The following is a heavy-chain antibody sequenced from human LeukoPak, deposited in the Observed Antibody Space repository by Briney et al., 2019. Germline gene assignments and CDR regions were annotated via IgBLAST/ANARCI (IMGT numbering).Heavy chain of an antibody. V-gene: IGHV4-4*07. Sequence: SETLSLTCTVSGGSISSYYWSWIRQPAGKGLEWIGRIYTSGSTNYSPSLKSRVTMSVDTSKNQFSLKLSSVTAADTAVYYCARRFGESKYYYYYYMDVWGKGTTVTISS. CDR3: ARRFGESKYYYYYYMDV. CDR1: GGSISSYY. D-gene: IGHD3-10*01. CDR2: IYTSGST. J-gene: IGHJ6*03.